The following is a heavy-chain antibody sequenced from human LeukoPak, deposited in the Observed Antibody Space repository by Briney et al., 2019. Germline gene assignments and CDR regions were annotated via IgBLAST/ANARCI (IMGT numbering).Heavy chain of an antibody. Sequence: GRSLRLSCAASGFTFSSYGMHWVRQAPGKGLEWVAVIWFDGSNKYYADSVKGRFTIPRDNSKNTLYLQMNSLRAEDTAVYFCARGGYTGYDYGDYWGQGTLVTVSS. CDR2: IWFDGSNK. J-gene: IGHJ4*02. CDR3: ARGGYTGYDYGDY. V-gene: IGHV3-33*01. CDR1: GFTFSSYG. D-gene: IGHD5-12*01.